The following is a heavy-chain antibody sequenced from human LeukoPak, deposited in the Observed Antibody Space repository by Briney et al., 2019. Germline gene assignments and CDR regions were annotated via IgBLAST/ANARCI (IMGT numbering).Heavy chain of an antibody. V-gene: IGHV1-69*10. D-gene: IGHD3-16*01. Sequence: ASVKVSCKASGGTFSSYAISWVRQAPGQGXXXXXXXXPIFGIANYAQKFQGRVTITADKSTSTAYMELSSLRSEDTAVYYCARDGGYRYYYYYGMDVWGQGTTVTVSS. CDR2: XXPIFGIA. CDR1: GGTFSSYA. CDR3: ARDGGYRYYYYYGMDV. J-gene: IGHJ6*02.